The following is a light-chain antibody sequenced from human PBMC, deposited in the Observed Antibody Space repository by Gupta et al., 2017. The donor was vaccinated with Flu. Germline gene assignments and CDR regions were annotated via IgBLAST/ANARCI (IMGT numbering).Light chain of an antibody. CDR1: QSRLQVSGYNC. J-gene: IGKJ2*01. V-gene: IGKV2-28*01. CDR2: LAS. Sequence: VNAGERASMFCSASQSRLQVSGYNCLDWYVQKPGQAPQLLIYLASRRASGVTDRFSGSGSGSDFTLKISTVEAEDVGIYYCRQRLQPPPTFGQGTKMEIK. CDR3: RQRLQPPPT.